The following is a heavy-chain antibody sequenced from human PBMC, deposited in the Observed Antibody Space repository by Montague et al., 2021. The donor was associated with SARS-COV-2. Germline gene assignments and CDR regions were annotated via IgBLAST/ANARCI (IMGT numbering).Heavy chain of an antibody. CDR3: ARGRRIAARPSEGYFDL. J-gene: IGHJ2*01. CDR1: SGSLSNYY. CDR2: MYETGNM. Sequence: SETLSLTCTVSSGSLSNYYWGWIRQSPDKGLEWIGYMYETGNMIYNPSLRSRVSISADTSKSQFSLKLSSVTAADTAVYYCARGRRIAARPSEGYFDLWGRGTLVTVSS. V-gene: IGHV4-59*12. D-gene: IGHD6-6*01.